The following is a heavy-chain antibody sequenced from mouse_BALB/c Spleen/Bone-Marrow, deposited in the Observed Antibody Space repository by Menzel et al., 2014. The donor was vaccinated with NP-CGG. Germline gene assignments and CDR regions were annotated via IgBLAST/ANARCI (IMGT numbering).Heavy chain of an antibody. D-gene: IGHD3-1*01. Sequence: EVNVVESGGGLVKPGGSLKLSCTTSGFTFSSYAMSWVRQTPEKRLEWVAVISSGGSDTYYPDSVKGRFTVSRDNAKNTLYLQMSSLRSEDTALHYCARRSDLRASMDYWGQGTSVTVSS. CDR1: GFTFSSYA. CDR3: ARRSDLRASMDY. CDR2: ISSGGSDT. V-gene: IGHV5-9-3*01. J-gene: IGHJ4*01.